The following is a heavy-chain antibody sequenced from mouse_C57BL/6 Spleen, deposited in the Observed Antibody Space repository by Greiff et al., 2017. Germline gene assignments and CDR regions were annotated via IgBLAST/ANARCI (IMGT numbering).Heavy chain of an antibody. V-gene: IGHV1-53*01. J-gene: IGHJ3*01. CDR2: INPSNGGT. D-gene: IGHD2-4*01. CDR1: GYTFTSYW. Sequence: QVQLQQPGTELVKPGASVQLSCKASGYTFTSYWMHWVKQRPGQGLEWIGNINPSNGGTNYNEKFKSKATLTVDESSITAYMQLSSLTSEDSAVDYCASSNEYDGFAYWGQGTLVTVSA. CDR3: ASSNEYDGFAY.